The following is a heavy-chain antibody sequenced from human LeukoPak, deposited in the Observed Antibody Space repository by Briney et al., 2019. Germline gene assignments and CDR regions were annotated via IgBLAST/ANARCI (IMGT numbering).Heavy chain of an antibody. Sequence: SQTLSLTCTVSGGSISSDGYYWSWLRQHPGKGLEWIGYIYYSGSTYYNPSLKSRVSISVDTSKNQFSLKLSSVTAADTAVYYCARDLGYGSGPFDLWGRGTLVTVSS. CDR3: ARDLGYGSGPFDL. J-gene: IGHJ2*01. V-gene: IGHV4-31*03. CDR1: GGSISSDGYY. D-gene: IGHD3-10*01. CDR2: IYYSGST.